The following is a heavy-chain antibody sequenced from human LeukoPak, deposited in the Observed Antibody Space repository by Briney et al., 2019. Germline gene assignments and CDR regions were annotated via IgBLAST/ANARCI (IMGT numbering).Heavy chain of an antibody. Sequence: HGGSLRLSCAASGFTFSSYAMSWVRQAPCKGLEGVPPISGSGGSTYYAASVKGRLTISRDNSKSTLYLQMNSLRAEDTAVYYCAETMMVVASLSDYWGQGTLVTVSS. J-gene: IGHJ4*02. CDR1: GFTFSSYA. D-gene: IGHD3-22*01. CDR2: ISGSGGST. CDR3: AETMMVVASLSDY. V-gene: IGHV3-23*01.